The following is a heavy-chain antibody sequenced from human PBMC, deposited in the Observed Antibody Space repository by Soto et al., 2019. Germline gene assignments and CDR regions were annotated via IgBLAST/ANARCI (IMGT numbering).Heavy chain of an antibody. CDR1: GYTFTSYA. D-gene: IGHD5-18*01. J-gene: IGHJ6*02. CDR3: ARDVDTAMVTSYYYYGMDA. CDR2: INAGNGNT. Sequence: GASVKVSCKASGYTFTSYAMHWVRQAPGQRLEWMGWINAGNGNTKYSQKFQGRVTITRDTSASTAYMELSSLRSEDTAVYYCARDVDTAMVTSYYYYGMDAWGQGTTVTVSS. V-gene: IGHV1-3*01.